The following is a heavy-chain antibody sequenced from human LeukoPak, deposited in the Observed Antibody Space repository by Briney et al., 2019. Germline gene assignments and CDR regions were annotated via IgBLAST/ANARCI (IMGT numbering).Heavy chain of an antibody. CDR3: ASRTAATLGWYFDL. J-gene: IGHJ2*01. V-gene: IGHV4-39*01. CDR2: NSGST. Sequence: SETLSLTCTVSGGSISSSHYYWGWIRQPPGKGLEWIGTNSGSTYYNPSLKSRVTISVDTSKNQFSLKLTSVTAADTAVYYCASRTAATLGWYFDLWGRGTLVTVSS. D-gene: IGHD1-26*01. CDR1: GGSISSSHYY.